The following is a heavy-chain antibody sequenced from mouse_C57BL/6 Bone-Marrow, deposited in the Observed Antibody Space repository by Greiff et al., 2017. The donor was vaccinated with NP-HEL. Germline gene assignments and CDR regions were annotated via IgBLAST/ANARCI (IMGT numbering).Heavy chain of an antibody. Sequence: EVMLVESGPELVKPGASVKISCKASGYSFTGYYMHWVKQSSEKSLEWIGEINPSTGGTSYNQKFKGKATLTVDKSSSTAYMQLKSLTSEDSAVYYCARDIEYDFDYWGQGTTLTVSS. CDR3: ARDIEYDFDY. D-gene: IGHD2-14*01. V-gene: IGHV1-43*01. CDR1: GYSFTGYY. J-gene: IGHJ2*01. CDR2: INPSTGGT.